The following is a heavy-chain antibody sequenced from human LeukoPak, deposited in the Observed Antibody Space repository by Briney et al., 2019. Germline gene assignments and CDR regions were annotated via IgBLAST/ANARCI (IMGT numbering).Heavy chain of an antibody. D-gene: IGHD5-12*01. Sequence: PGGSLRLPCASSGFTLRSFGMHWVRQAPGKGLEGGAVISYDGSNKYYADSVRGRFTISRDNSQNTLYLQMNRLSLGDTAVYYCGRLMGGYDSYFYGMDVWGQGTTVTVSS. V-gene: IGHV3-30*03. J-gene: IGHJ6*02. CDR1: GFTLRSFG. CDR3: GRLMGGYDSYFYGMDV. CDR2: ISYDGSNK.